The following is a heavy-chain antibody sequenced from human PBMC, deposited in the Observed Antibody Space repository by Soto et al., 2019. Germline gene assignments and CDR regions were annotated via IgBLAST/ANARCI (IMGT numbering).Heavy chain of an antibody. Sequence: PSETLSLTCTVSGGSISSGGYYWSWIRQHPGKGLEWIGYIYASGSAYYNPSLKSRLTISIDTSDNQFFLNLTSVTPADTAVYYCAKHGKYQLRYYYYAMDVWGQGTKVTVSS. CDR1: GGSISSGGYY. V-gene: IGHV4-31*03. CDR3: AKHGKYQLRYYYYAMDV. D-gene: IGHD2-2*01. CDR2: IYASGSA. J-gene: IGHJ6*02.